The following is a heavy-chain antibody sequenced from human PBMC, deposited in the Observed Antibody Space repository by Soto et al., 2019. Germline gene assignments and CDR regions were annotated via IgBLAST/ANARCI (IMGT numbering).Heavy chain of an antibody. D-gene: IGHD2-15*01. CDR3: ARDDSWAFDF. CDR2: ISIGSGSI. CDR1: GFSFSNYA. J-gene: IGHJ3*01. V-gene: IGHV3-48*02. Sequence: EVQLVESGGGLVQPGGSRRVSCGASGFSFSNYAMNWVRQAPGKGLEWVSYISIGSGSIFYADSVQGRFTISRDDAKNSLQMHINTLRDEDTAVYYCARDDSWAFDFWGQGTMVTVSS.